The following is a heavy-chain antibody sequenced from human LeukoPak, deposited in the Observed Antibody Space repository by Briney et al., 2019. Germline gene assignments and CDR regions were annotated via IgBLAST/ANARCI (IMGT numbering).Heavy chain of an antibody. D-gene: IGHD3-10*01. V-gene: IGHV4-61*01. J-gene: IGHJ4*02. CDR1: GGSVSSGSYY. Sequence: PSETLSLTCTVSGGSVSSGSYYWSWIRQPPGKGLEWIGYIYYSGSTNYNPSLKSRVTISVDASKNQFSLKLSSVTAADTAVYYCARATKGFGVSLDYWGQGTLVTVSS. CDR2: IYYSGST. CDR3: ARATKGFGVSLDY.